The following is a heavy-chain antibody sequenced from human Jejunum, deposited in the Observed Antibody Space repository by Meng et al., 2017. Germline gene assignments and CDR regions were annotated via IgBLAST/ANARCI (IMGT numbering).Heavy chain of an antibody. Sequence: SVVGSFEPGRPLRTSFAASGFSCSDYWRHWFRQRTGRRLVWVSDIDSDGTGTSYADSVRGRFTISRDNAKNTLYLQMNSLRAEDTAVYYCVRDGPNYFDYWGQGTLVTVSS. CDR2: IDSDGTGT. CDR1: GFSCSDYW. CDR3: VRDGPNYFDY. V-gene: IGHV3-74*01. J-gene: IGHJ4*02.